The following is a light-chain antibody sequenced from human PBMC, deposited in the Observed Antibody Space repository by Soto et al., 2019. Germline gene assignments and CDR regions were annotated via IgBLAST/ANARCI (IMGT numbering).Light chain of an antibody. V-gene: IGLV2-8*01. Sequence: QSALTQPPSASGSPGQSVTISCTGTPSDVGGSNSVSWYQQHPGTAPNLMIYDVNKRPSGVPDRFSGSKSGNTASLTVSGLQAADEAYYFCSSYAPRDVVFGGGTKLTVL. CDR1: PSDVGGSNS. J-gene: IGLJ2*01. CDR2: DVN. CDR3: SSYAPRDVV.